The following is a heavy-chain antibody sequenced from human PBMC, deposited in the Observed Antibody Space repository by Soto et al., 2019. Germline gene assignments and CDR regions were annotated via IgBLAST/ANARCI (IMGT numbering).Heavy chain of an antibody. J-gene: IGHJ6*02. CDR1: GFTFSTYG. CDR3: AKDLQSYGDYDYYCYGMDV. CDR2: ISYDGTNK. D-gene: IGHD4-17*01. Sequence: QVQLVDSGGGEVQPGRSLTLSCAASGFTFSTYGMHWVRQTPGKGLAWVAVISYDGTNKFYSDSVKGRFTISRDNFKNTLTLQMNSLRADDTAVYSCAKDLQSYGDYDYYCYGMDVWGLGTRVTVSS. V-gene: IGHV3-30*18.